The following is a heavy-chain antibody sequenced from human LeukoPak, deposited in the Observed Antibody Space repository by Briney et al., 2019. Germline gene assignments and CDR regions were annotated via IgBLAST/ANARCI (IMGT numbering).Heavy chain of an antibody. V-gene: IGHV4-34*01. Sequence: IPSETLSLTCAGYGGSFSGYYWSWIRQPPGKGLEWRGEINHSGSTTYNPSLKSRVTISVDTSKNQFSLKLSSVTAADTAVYFCKQKTAYDILTGYQGSDYWGQGTLVTVSS. CDR1: GGSFSGYY. CDR2: INHSGST. D-gene: IGHD3-9*01. J-gene: IGHJ4*02. CDR3: KQKTAYDILTGYQGSDY.